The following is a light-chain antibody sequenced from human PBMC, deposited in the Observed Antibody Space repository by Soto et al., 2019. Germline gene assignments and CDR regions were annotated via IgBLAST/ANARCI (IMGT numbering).Light chain of an antibody. J-gene: IGLJ2*01. CDR3: SSYTSSSTLVV. V-gene: IGLV2-14*01. Sequence: QSALTQPASVSGSPGQSITISCTGTSSDVGGYNYVSWYQQHPGKAPKLMIYDVSNRPSGVSNRFSGSKSGNTASLTISGLPAEDEADYYCSSYTSSSTLVVFGGGTEITVL. CDR1: SSDVGGYNY. CDR2: DVS.